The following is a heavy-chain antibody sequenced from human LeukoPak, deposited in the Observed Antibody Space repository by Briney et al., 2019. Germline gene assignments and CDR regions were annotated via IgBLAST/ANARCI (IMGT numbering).Heavy chain of an antibody. CDR1: GFTFSTAD. Sequence: GGSLRLSCGVSGFTFSTADMHWVRQATGKGLEWVSAIGTLGDTYYGDSVQGRFTISRDNAQSTLYLQVNNLRVGDTAVYYCVRGGTSRNWNDWYLDLWGRGTLVTVSS. V-gene: IGHV3-13*01. D-gene: IGHD1-1*01. CDR3: VRGGTSRNWNDWYLDL. J-gene: IGHJ2*01. CDR2: IGTLGDT.